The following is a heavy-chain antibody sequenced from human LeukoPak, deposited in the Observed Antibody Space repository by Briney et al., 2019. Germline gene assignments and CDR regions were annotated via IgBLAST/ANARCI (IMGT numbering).Heavy chain of an antibody. J-gene: IGHJ4*02. V-gene: IGHV3-23*01. CDR3: ALSLVEGSGWLFDY. D-gene: IGHD6-19*01. Sequence: AGGSLRLSCAASGFTFSGYAMSWVRQAPGKGLEWVSAISGSGGSTYYADSVKGRFTISRDNSKNTLYLQMNSLRAEDTAVYYCALSLVEGSGWLFDYWGQGTLVTVSS. CDR1: GFTFSGYA. CDR2: ISGSGGST.